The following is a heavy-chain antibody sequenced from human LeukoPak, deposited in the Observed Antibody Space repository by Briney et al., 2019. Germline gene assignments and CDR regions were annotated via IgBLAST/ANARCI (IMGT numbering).Heavy chain of an antibody. J-gene: IGHJ4*02. D-gene: IGHD3-16*01. Sequence: GGPLRLSCAASGFTVSSNYMSWVRQAPGKGLEWVSVIYSGGSTYYADSVKGRFTISRDNSKNTLYLQMNSLRAEDTAVYYCASFSIAEVWGSFDYWGQGTLVTVSS. CDR2: IYSGGST. V-gene: IGHV3-53*01. CDR3: ASFSIAEVWGSFDY. CDR1: GFTVSSNY.